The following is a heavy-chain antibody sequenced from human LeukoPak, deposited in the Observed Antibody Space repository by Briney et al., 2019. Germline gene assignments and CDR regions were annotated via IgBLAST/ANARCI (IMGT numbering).Heavy chain of an antibody. CDR1: GGSISSYY. Sequence: SETLSLTCTVSGGSISSYYWSWIRQPPGKGLEWIGYIYYSGSTNYNPSLKSRVTISVDTSKNQFSLKLSSVTAADTAVYYCARAAAGPTSFDYWGQGTLVTVSS. J-gene: IGHJ4*02. CDR3: ARAAAGPTSFDY. V-gene: IGHV4-59*12. CDR2: IYYSGST. D-gene: IGHD6-13*01.